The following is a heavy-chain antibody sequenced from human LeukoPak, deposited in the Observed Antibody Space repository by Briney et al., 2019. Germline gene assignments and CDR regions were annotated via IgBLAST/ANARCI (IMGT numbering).Heavy chain of an antibody. V-gene: IGHV3-53*01. Sequence: GGSLRLSCAASGFTVSSNSMNWVRQAPGRGLEWVSVIYSGGTTYYADSVKGRFTISRDNSKNTLYLQMNSLRAEDTAVYYCATSSAGWLYFDYWGQGTLVTVSS. CDR3: ATSSAGWLYFDY. J-gene: IGHJ4*02. D-gene: IGHD3-22*01. CDR1: GFTVSSNS. CDR2: IYSGGTT.